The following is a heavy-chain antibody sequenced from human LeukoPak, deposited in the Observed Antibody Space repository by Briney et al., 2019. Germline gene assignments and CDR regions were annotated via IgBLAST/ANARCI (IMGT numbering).Heavy chain of an antibody. CDR1: GFTFGGYG. CDR3: TIYNKEHFDY. V-gene: IGHV3-33*03. Sequence: GGSLRLSCAGSGFTFGGYGMHWFRQTPGKGLEWVAVITYDGSSAIYADSVEGRFTISRDNSKNTMSVQMDDLRAEDTAVYYCTIYNKEHFDYWGQGTLVTVSS. D-gene: IGHD1-14*01. CDR2: ITYDGSSA. J-gene: IGHJ4*02.